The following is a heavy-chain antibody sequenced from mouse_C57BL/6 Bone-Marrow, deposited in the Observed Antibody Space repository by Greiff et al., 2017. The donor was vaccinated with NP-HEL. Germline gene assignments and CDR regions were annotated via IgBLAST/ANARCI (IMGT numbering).Heavy chain of an antibody. CDR2: IHPNSGST. J-gene: IGHJ2*01. V-gene: IGHV1-64*01. CDR3: ARWGISFITTVVAGGDFDY. CDR1: GYTFTSYW. D-gene: IGHD1-1*01. Sequence: VKLQQPGAELVKPGASVKLSCKASGYTFTSYWMHWVKQRPGQGLEWIGMIHPNSGSTNYNEKFKSKATLTVDKSSSTAYMQLSSLTSEDSAVYYCARWGISFITTVVAGGDFDYWGQGTTLTVSS.